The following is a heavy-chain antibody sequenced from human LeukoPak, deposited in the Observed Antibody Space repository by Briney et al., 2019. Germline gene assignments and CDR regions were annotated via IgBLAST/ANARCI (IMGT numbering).Heavy chain of an antibody. V-gene: IGHV1-8*01. J-gene: IGHJ6*02. CDR2: MNPNSGNT. CDR1: GYTFTSYD. CDR3: ARGLAIFGVVEYYYGMDV. D-gene: IGHD3-3*01. Sequence: GASVKVSCKASGYTFTSYDINWVRQATGQGLEWMGWMNPNSGNTGYAQMFQGRVTMTRNTSISTAYMELSSLRSEDTAVYYCARGLAIFGVVEYYYGMDVWGQGTTVTVSS.